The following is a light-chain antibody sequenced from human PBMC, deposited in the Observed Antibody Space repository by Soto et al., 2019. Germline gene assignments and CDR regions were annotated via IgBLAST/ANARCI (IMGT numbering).Light chain of an antibody. CDR1: QSIGDY. V-gene: IGKV3-20*01. CDR3: QQYGSSYPWT. Sequence: IVLTQSPGTPSLSPGERATLSCRASQSIGDYLAWYQHKPAQAPRLLIYDASKRATGIPARFNGSGSGTDFTLTISTLEPEDFAVYYCQQYGSSYPWTFGQGTKVDI. J-gene: IGKJ1*01. CDR2: DAS.